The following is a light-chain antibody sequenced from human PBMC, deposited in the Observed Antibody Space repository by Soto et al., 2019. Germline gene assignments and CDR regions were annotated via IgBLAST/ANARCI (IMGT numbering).Light chain of an antibody. Sequence: VLTQSPGTLSLSPGERATLSCRASHSFDRSDIAWYQQKPGQAPRLLIYSTSIRAAGIPDRFSVSGSGTDFSLTISRLELEDFAVYYCQHFASSPLTFGGGNKVDI. V-gene: IGKV3-20*01. CDR1: HSFDRSD. J-gene: IGKJ4*02. CDR3: QHFASSPLT. CDR2: STS.